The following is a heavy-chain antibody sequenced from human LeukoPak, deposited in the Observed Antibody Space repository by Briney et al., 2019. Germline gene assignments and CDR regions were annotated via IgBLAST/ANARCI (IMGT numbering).Heavy chain of an antibody. Sequence: PGRSLRLSCAASGFTFSNYAMSWVRQAPGKGLEWVSAISGSGGSTYYADSVKGRFTISRDNSKNTLYLQMNSLRAEDTAVYYCAKPRDTSGYPYFFDYWAQGTLVTVSS. V-gene: IGHV3-23*01. D-gene: IGHD3-22*01. CDR1: GFTFSNYA. CDR2: ISGSGGST. J-gene: IGHJ4*02. CDR3: AKPRDTSGYPYFFDY.